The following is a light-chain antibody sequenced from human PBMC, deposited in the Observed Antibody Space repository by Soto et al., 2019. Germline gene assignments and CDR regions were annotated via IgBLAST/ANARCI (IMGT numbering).Light chain of an antibody. J-gene: IGKJ3*01. CDR3: QQYYSTPFT. CDR2: WAS. V-gene: IGKV4-1*01. Sequence: DIVMTQSPDSLAVSLGERATINCKSSQSVLYSSNNKNYLAWYQQKPGQPPKLLIYWASTRESGVPDRCSGSGSGTDFTLTISSLQAEDVAVXYCQQYYSTPFTFGPGTKVDIK. CDR1: QSVLYSSNNKNY.